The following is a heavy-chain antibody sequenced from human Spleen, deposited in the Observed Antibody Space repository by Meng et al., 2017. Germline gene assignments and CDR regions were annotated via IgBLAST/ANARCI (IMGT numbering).Heavy chain of an antibody. Sequence: QVQLQESGPGLLKPSETLSLTCVVSGGSFSDYYWSWIRRPPGKGLEWIGEINHSGSTNYNPSLESRATISVDTSQNNLSLKLSSVTAADSAVYYCARGPTTMAHDFDYWGQGTLVTVSS. CDR3: ARGPTTMAHDFDY. D-gene: IGHD4-11*01. V-gene: IGHV4-34*01. CDR2: INHSGST. CDR1: GGSFSDYY. J-gene: IGHJ4*02.